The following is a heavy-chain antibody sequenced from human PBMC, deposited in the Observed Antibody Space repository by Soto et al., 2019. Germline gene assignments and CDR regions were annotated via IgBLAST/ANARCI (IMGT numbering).Heavy chain of an antibody. V-gene: IGHV3-30-3*01. CDR3: ARDRGNYYGSGSYYPDPYYYYYGMDV. J-gene: IGHJ6*02. Sequence: GGSLRLSCAASGFTFSSYAMHWVRQAPGKGLEWVAVISYDGSNKYYADSVKGRFTISRDNSKNTLYLQMNSLRAEDTAVYYCARDRGNYYGSGSYYPDPYYYYYGMDVWGQGTTVTVSS. D-gene: IGHD3-10*01. CDR1: GFTFSSYA. CDR2: ISYDGSNK.